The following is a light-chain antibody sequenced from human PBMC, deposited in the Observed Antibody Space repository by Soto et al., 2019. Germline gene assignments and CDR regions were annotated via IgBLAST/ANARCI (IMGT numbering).Light chain of an antibody. J-gene: IGKJ1*01. CDR1: QSVSSYY. Sequence: EMVLTQSPATLSLSPGERATLSCRASQSVSSYYLAWYQQKPGQAPRLLIYAASSRATGIPDRFSGGGSGTDFTLTISRLEPEDFAVYYCQQCGSSLWTFGQGTKV. CDR2: AAS. V-gene: IGKV3-20*01. CDR3: QQCGSSLWT.